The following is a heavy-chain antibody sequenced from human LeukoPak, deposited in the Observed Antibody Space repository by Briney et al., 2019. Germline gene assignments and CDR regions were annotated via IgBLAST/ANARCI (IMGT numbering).Heavy chain of an antibody. CDR3: ARVGLRYDILTGYQYDAFDI. CDR1: GGTFSSYA. CDR2: IIPIFGTA. V-gene: IGHV1-69*13. D-gene: IGHD3-9*01. Sequence: GASVKVSCKASGGTFSSYAISWVRQAPGQGLEWMGGIIPIFGTANCAQKFQGRVTITADESTSTAYMELSSLRSEDTAVYYCARVGLRYDILTGYQYDAFDIWGQGTMVTVSS. J-gene: IGHJ3*02.